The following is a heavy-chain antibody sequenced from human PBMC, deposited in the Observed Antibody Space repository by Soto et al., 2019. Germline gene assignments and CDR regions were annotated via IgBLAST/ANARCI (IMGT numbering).Heavy chain of an antibody. CDR1: GFTFSAYW. Sequence: EVQLVQSGGGLVQPGGSLRLSCATSGFTFSAYWMRWVRQVPGKGLVWVSRISGDGTITTYVDNVKGRFTISRDNAKNTLYLQMNSLRDEDTAVYYCARGGVDYWGQGSLVSVSS. J-gene: IGHJ4*02. CDR3: ARGGVDY. CDR2: ISGDGTIT. V-gene: IGHV3-74*01. D-gene: IGHD3-10*01.